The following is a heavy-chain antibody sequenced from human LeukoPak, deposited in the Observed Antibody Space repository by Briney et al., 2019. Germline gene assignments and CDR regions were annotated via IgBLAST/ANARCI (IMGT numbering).Heavy chain of an antibody. J-gene: IGHJ4*02. CDR3: ARDRYGDYFDY. CDR2: IYRGGGT. D-gene: IGHD4-17*01. V-gene: IGHV3-66*01. Sequence: GGSLRLSCAASGFTVSTNYMSWVRQAPGKGLEWVSVIYRGGGTDYADSVKGRFTISRDNSKNTLYLQMNSLRAEDTAVYYCARDRYGDYFDYWGQGTRVTVSS. CDR1: GFTVSTNY.